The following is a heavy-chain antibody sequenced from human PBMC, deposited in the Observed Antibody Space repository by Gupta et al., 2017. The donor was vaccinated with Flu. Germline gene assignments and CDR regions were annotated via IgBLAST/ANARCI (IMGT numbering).Heavy chain of an antibody. CDR2: ISASSNTI. CDR1: GFRFNDYY. D-gene: IGHD3-3*01. V-gene: IGHV3-11*01. Sequence: GFRFNDYYMSWIRQAPGRGLEWVSYISASSNTIYYADPVKGRFTISRDNAKNSLYLQMNSLRAEDTAVYYCATFYDFSFDFWGQGTLVTVSS. CDR3: ATFYDFSFDF. J-gene: IGHJ4*02.